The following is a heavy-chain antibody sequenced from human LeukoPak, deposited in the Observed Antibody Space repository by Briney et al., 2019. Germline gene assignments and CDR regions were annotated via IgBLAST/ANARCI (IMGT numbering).Heavy chain of an antibody. J-gene: IGHJ4*02. CDR1: GVTFSSYG. D-gene: IGHD2-2*01. V-gene: IGHV3-66*01. Sequence: GGSLRLSCAASGVTFSSYGMHWVRQAPGKGLEWVSVIYAGGSTYYADSVKDRFTISRDNSKNTLYLQMNSLRAEDTAVYYCARGDGDCSSTRCYPDGYYFDYWGQGTLVTVSS. CDR3: ARGDGDCSSTRCYPDGYYFDY. CDR2: IYAGGST.